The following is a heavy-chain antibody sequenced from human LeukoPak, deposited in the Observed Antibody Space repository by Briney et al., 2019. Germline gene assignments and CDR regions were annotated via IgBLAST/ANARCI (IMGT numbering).Heavy chain of an antibody. V-gene: IGHV4-4*07. CDR3: ARGKDGYNYDRYFDY. Sequence: PSETLSLTCTVSGGSISSYYWSWIRQPAGKGLEWIGRIYTSGSTNYNPSLKSRVTMSVDTSKNQFSLKLSSVTAADTAVYYCARGKDGYNYDRYFDYWGQGTLVTVSS. J-gene: IGHJ4*02. CDR1: GGSISSYY. CDR2: IYTSGST. D-gene: IGHD5-24*01.